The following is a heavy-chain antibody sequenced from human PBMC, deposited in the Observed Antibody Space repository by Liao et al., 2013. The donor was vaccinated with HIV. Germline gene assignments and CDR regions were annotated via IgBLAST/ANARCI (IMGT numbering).Heavy chain of an antibody. CDR2: IYYSGSA. Sequence: QVQLQESGPGLVKPSETLSLTCTVSGGSISSNNYYWDWIRQPQGKGLEWIGSIYYSGSANYNPSLKSRVTMSVDTSKNQFSLKLSSVTAADTAVYYCARTDQYYDFWNGYENWFDPWGQGTLVTVSS. CDR3: ARTDQYYDFWNGYENWFDP. CDR1: GGSISSNNYY. D-gene: IGHD3-3*01. J-gene: IGHJ5*02. V-gene: IGHV4-39*07.